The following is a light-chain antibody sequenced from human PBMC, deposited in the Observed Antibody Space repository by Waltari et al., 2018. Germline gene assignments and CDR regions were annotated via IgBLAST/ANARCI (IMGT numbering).Light chain of an antibody. CDR2: GAS. J-gene: IGKJ1*01. CDR1: QSVSIS. V-gene: IGKV3D-15*01. CDR3: QQNSNWPRT. Sequence: EIVMTQSLATLSLSPGENATLSCRARQSVSISVAWYQQKPGQAPRLLIYGASSRATGIPDRFSGSGSGTEFTLTISSLEPEDVAVYYCQQNSNWPRTFGQGTKVEIK.